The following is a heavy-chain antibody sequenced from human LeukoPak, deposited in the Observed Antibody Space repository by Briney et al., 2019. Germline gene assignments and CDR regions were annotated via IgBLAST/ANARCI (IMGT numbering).Heavy chain of an antibody. CDR1: GGTFSSYA. V-gene: IGHV1-69*13. D-gene: IGHD3-22*01. CDR2: IIPIFGTA. Sequence: GASVKVSCKASGGTFSSYAISWVRQAPGQGLEWMGGIIPIFGTANYAQKFQGRVTITADESTSTAYMELSSLRSEDTAVYYCALMVSSGYYYPYWFDPWGQGTLVTVSS. CDR3: ALMVSSGYYYPYWFDP. J-gene: IGHJ5*02.